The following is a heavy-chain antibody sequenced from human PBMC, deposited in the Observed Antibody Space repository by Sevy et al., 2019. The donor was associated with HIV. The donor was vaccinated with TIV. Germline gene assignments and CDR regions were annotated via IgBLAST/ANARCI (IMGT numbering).Heavy chain of an antibody. D-gene: IGHD6-19*01. CDR2: IYYSGST. Sequence: SETLSLTCTVSGGSISSSSYYWGWIRQPPGKGLEWIGSIYYSGSTYYNPSLKSRVTISVDTSKNQFSLKLSSVTAADTAVYYCARHPIAVAGTGFDYWGQRTLVTVSS. V-gene: IGHV4-39*01. CDR3: ARHPIAVAGTGFDY. J-gene: IGHJ4*02. CDR1: GGSISSSSYY.